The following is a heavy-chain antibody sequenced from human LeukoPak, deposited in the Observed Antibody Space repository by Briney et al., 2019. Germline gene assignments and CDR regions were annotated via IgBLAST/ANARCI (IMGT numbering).Heavy chain of an antibody. Sequence: GESLNISCKGSGYSFTSYWISWVRQMPGKGLEWMGRIDPSDSYTNYSPSFHGHVTISVDKSISTAYLQWSSLKASDTAMYYCARATVAVVDFDYWGQGTLVTVSS. V-gene: IGHV5-10-1*01. D-gene: IGHD4-11*01. CDR1: GYSFTSYW. J-gene: IGHJ4*02. CDR3: ARATVAVVDFDY. CDR2: IDPSDSYT.